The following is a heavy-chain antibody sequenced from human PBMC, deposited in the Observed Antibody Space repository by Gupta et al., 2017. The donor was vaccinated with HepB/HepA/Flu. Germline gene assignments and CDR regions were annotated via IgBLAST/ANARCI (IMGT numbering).Heavy chain of an antibody. V-gene: IGHV1-69*04. Sequence: QVQLVQSGAEVKKPGSSVKVSCKASGGTFSSYAISWVRQAAGQGLEWMGRIIPILGIANYAQKFQGRVTITADKSTSTAYMELSSLRSEDTAVYYCARDQDYDFWSGYYYFDYWGQGTLVTVSS. D-gene: IGHD3-3*01. CDR2: IIPILGIA. J-gene: IGHJ4*02. CDR3: ARDQDYDFWSGYYYFDY. CDR1: GGTFSSYA.